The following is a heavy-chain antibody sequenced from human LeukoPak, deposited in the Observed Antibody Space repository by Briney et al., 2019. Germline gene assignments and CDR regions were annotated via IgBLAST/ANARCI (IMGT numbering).Heavy chain of an antibody. CDR2: IYPGDSDT. V-gene: IGHV5-51*01. Sequence: GESLKISCQGSGYSFTSYWIGWVREMPGKGLEWMGIIYPGDSDTRYSPSFQGQVTISADKSISTAYLQWSSLKASDTAMYYCARGGDYVWGSYRYTRYFDYWGQGTLATVSS. D-gene: IGHD3-16*02. CDR1: GYSFTSYW. CDR3: ARGGDYVWGSYRYTRYFDY. J-gene: IGHJ4*02.